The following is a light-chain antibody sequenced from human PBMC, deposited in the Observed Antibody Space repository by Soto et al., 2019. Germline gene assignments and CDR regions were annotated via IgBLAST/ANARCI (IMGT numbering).Light chain of an antibody. CDR2: GAS. V-gene: IGKV3-15*01. J-gene: IGKJ4*01. CDR3: QQYINWPPLT. CDR1: QSVRSN. Sequence: EIVLTQSPATLSVSPGERATLSCRASQSVRSNLAWYQQKPGQGPRLLIFGASTRATNIPARFSGSGSGTEFTLTISSLQSEDFAVYHCQQYINWPPLTFGGGTKVEIK.